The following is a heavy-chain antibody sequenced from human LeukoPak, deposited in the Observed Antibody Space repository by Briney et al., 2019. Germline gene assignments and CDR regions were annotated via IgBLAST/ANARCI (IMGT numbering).Heavy chain of an antibody. J-gene: IGHJ4*02. CDR1: GFTFSSYE. CDR2: ISSSSSYI. V-gene: IGHV3-21*01. D-gene: IGHD3-22*01. CDR3: ARNLYYYDSSGYSY. Sequence: GGSLRLSCAASGFTFSSYEMNWVRQAPGKGLEWVSSISSSSSYIYYADSVKGRFTISRDNAKNSLYLQMNSLRAEDTAVYYCARNLYYYDSSGYSYWGQGTLVTVSS.